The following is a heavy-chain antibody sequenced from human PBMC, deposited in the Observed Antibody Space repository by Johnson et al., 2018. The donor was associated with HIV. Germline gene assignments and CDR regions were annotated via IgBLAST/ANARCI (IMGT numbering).Heavy chain of an antibody. CDR3: ARSVNAGRPFDI. V-gene: IGHV3-11*04. D-gene: IGHD2-8*01. CDR1: RFIFNDSY. CDR2: ISSSDSAI. Sequence: QVQLVESGGGLVQPGGSLRLSCAASRFIFNDSYMNWIRQAPGKGLEWVSYISSSDSAIWYADSVKGRFTVSRDNAKNSLYLQMNSLRAEDTAVYYCARSVNAGRPFDIWGQGTLVTVSS. J-gene: IGHJ3*02.